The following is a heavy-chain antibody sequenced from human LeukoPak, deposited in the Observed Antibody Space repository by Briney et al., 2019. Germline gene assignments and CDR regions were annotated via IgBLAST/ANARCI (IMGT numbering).Heavy chain of an antibody. CDR2: INWNADGT. Sequence: PGGSLRLSCAASGFTFDDYGMTWVRQAPGKGLEWVSGINWNADGTGYADSVKGRFTISRDNAKNSLYLQMNSLRAEDTALYYCARVQRWGYSNYFDYWGQGALVTVSS. CDR3: ARVQRWGYSNYFDY. J-gene: IGHJ4*02. V-gene: IGHV3-20*04. CDR1: GFTFDDYG. D-gene: IGHD4-11*01.